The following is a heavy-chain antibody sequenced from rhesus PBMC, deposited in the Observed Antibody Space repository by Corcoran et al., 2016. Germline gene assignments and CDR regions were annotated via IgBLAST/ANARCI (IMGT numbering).Heavy chain of an antibody. CDR3: ARDSSSYLNY. J-gene: IGHJ4*01. CDR2: IYGNRAT. Sequence: QVQLQESGPGLVKPSETLSLTCAVSGGSISDHHYWNLIRQPPGKGLEWIENIYGNRATNNPSLKSRVTMSKDTSKNQFFRKLSSVTAADTAVYFCARDSSSYLNYWGQGVLVTVSS. CDR1: GGSISDHHY. V-gene: IGHV4S9*01. D-gene: IGHD6-43*01.